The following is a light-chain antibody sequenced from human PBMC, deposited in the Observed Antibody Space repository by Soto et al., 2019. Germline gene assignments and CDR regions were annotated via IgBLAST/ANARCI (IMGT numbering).Light chain of an antibody. J-gene: IGLJ2*01. Sequence: QSVLTQPPSVSGAPGQRVTISCTGSSSNIGAGYDVHWYQQLPGTAPKLLSYGNSNRPSGVPDRFSGSKSGTSASLAITGLQAEDEADYYCQPYDSSLSGVVFGGGTQLTVL. CDR2: GNS. V-gene: IGLV1-40*01. CDR1: SSNIGAGYD. CDR3: QPYDSSLSGVV.